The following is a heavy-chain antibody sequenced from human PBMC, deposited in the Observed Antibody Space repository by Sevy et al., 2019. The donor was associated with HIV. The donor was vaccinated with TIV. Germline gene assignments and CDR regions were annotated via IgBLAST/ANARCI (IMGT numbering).Heavy chain of an antibody. D-gene: IGHD4-4*01. V-gene: IGHV2-5*02. CDR3: ARFLKGDYTNYFDS. J-gene: IGHJ4*02. CDR2: IFWDDEK. Sequence: SGPTLVKPAQTLTLTCSFSGFSLNTSGVGVGWIRLPPGKVLEWLALIFWDDEKRYSPPLKNRLTITKDTSKNQVVLTMTNMDPVDTATYYCARFLKGDYTNYFDSWDQGSLVTVSS. CDR1: GFSLNTSGVG.